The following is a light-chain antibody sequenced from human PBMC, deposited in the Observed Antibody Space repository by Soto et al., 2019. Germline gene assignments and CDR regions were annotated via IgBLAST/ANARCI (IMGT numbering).Light chain of an antibody. CDR1: SSDVGSYPL. Sequence: QSVLTQPASVSGSPGRSITISCTGTSSDVGSYPLVSWYQQYPAKAPKLLIYEATKRPSGVSSRFSGSKSGNTASLTVSGLQAEDEADYYCSSYKGNNNFEVFGTGTKVTVL. CDR2: EAT. CDR3: SSYKGNNNFEV. J-gene: IGLJ1*01. V-gene: IGLV2-14*02.